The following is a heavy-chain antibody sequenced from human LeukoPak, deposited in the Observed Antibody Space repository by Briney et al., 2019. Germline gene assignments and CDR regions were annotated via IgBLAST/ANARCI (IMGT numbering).Heavy chain of an antibody. D-gene: IGHD6-13*01. CDR3: ARVAAAITSLDWYFDL. Sequence: SETLSLTCTVSGGSISSSSYYWGWIRQPPGKGLEWIGYIYYSGSTNYNPSLKSRVTISVDTSKNQFSLKLSSVTAADTAVYYCARVAAAITSLDWYFDLWGRGTLVTVSS. CDR1: GGSISSSSYY. CDR2: IYYSGST. J-gene: IGHJ2*01. V-gene: IGHV4-61*05.